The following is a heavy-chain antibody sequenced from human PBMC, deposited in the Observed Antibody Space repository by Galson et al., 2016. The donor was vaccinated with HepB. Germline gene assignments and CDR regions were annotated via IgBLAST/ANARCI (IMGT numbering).Heavy chain of an antibody. J-gene: IGHJ6*02. D-gene: IGHD5-18*01. Sequence: SLRLSCAASGFTFSNHYMSWIRQAPGQGLEFISRITSSGSAIYYAASVKGRFTIPRDNAKNSPYLQMNSLRAEDTAVYYCARDPDTSSKVDVWGQGTTVTVSS. CDR3: ARDPDTSSKVDV. CDR2: ITSSGSAI. V-gene: IGHV3-11*01. CDR1: GFTFSNHY.